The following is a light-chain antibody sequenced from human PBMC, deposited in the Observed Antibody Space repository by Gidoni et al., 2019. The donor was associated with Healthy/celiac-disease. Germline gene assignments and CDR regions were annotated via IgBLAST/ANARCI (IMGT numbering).Light chain of an antibody. CDR1: QSVLSSSNNKNY. CDR2: WAS. CDR3: QQYYSTPIT. Sequence: DIVMTQSPDSLAVSLGERATINCKSSQSVLSSSNNKNYLAWYQQKPGQPPKLLIYWASTRESGVPDRFSGSGSGTDFTLTISSLQAEDVAVYYCQQYYSTPITFXPXTKVDIK. J-gene: IGKJ3*01. V-gene: IGKV4-1*01.